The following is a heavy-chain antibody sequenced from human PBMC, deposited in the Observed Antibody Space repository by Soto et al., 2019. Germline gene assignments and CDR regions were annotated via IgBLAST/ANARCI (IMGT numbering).Heavy chain of an antibody. V-gene: IGHV4-39*01. J-gene: IGHJ6*03. CDR3: ARHARRTGARNISPWIRRDYYYYYYMDV. CDR1: GGSISSISYY. Sequence: SETLSLTCTVSGGSISSISYYWGWIRQPPGKGLEWIGSFYYSGSTYFNPSLKSRVTISVDTSKNQFSLELRSVTAADTAVYYCARHARRTGARNISPWIRRDYYYYYYMDVWGKGTTVTVSS. D-gene: IGHD5-12*01. CDR2: FYYSGST.